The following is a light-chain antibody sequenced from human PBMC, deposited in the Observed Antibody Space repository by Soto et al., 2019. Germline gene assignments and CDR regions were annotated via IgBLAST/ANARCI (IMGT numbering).Light chain of an antibody. J-gene: IGKJ3*01. V-gene: IGKV3-15*01. Sequence: EIVMTQSPATLSVSPGERATLSCRASQSVSSNLAWYQQKPGQAPRLLIYGASTRATGIPARFSGSGSGTEFTLAISSLQSEDFAVYDCQQYNNWPPITFGPGTNVDIK. CDR3: QQYNNWPPIT. CDR1: QSVSSN. CDR2: GAS.